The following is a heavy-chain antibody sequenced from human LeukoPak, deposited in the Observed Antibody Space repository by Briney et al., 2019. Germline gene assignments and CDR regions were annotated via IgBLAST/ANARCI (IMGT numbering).Heavy chain of an antibody. J-gene: IGHJ4*02. D-gene: IGHD3-3*01. CDR3: AKEGSIFGVVIIRADY. CDR2: ISGSGGST. Sequence: GGSLRLSYAASGFTFSSYAMSWVRQAPGKGLEWVSAISGSGGSTYYADSVKGRFTISRDNSKNTLYLQMNSLRAEDTAVYYCAKEGSIFGVVIIRADYWGQGTLVTVSS. V-gene: IGHV3-23*01. CDR1: GFTFSSYA.